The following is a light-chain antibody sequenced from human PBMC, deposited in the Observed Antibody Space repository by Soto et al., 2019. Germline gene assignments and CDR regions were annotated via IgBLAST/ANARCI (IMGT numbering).Light chain of an antibody. Sequence: IVLTQSPATLSLSPVERATLSCMASESVSTFLAWYQQKPGQAPRLLIYEASSRATGIPARFSGGGSGTVFTLTISRLEPEDFAVYYCQQRSNWPLTFGGGTKVDIK. V-gene: IGKV3-11*01. J-gene: IGKJ4*01. CDR2: EAS. CDR3: QQRSNWPLT. CDR1: ESVSTF.